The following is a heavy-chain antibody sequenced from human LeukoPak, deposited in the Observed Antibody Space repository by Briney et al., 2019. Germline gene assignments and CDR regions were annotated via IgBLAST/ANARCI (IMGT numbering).Heavy chain of an antibody. J-gene: IGHJ4*02. D-gene: IGHD4-23*01. V-gene: IGHV4-59*01. CDR1: GGSISSYY. CDR3: ARDDPTTVAIDY. CDR2: IYYSGST. Sequence: PSETLSLTCTVSGGSISSYYWSWIRQPPGKGLEWIGYIYYSGSTNYNPSLKSRVTISVDTSKNQFSLKLSSVTAADTAVYYCARDDPTTVAIDYWSQGTLVTVSS.